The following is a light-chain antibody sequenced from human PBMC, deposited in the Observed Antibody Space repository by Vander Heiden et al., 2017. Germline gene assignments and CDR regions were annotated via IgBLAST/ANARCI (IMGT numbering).Light chain of an antibody. J-gene: IGLJ3*02. CDR2: GNS. CDR3: QSYDSSLSGGV. Sequence: QSVLTQPPSVSGAPGQRVTISCTGSSSNIGAGYDLHWYQQLPGTAPKLLIEGNSNRPSGVPDRFSGSKSGTSASLAITGLQAEDEADYDCQSYDSSLSGGVFGGGTKLTVL. V-gene: IGLV1-40*01. CDR1: SSNIGAGYD.